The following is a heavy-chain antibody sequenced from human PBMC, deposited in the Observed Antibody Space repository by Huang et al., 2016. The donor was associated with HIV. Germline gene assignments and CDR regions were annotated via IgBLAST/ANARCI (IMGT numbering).Heavy chain of an antibody. CDR3: AKEGDTGAALGY. D-gene: IGHD2-8*02. CDR2: MYSGGTT. J-gene: IGHJ4*02. V-gene: IGHV3-53*01. CDR1: GFTVSTNY. Sequence: EVQLVESGGGLIQPGGSLRLSCAVSGFTVSTNYMTWIRQTPGRGVDLISLMYSGGTTYYADSVKGRFTISRDDSESTLYLHMTSLRAGDTAVYYCAKEGDTGAALGYWGQGTLVTVS.